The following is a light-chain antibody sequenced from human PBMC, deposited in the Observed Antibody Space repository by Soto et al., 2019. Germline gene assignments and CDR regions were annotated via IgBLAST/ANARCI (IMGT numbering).Light chain of an antibody. V-gene: IGKV3-15*01. CDR2: GAS. CDR1: QSVSSN. Sequence: EIVLTQSPATLSVSPGERATLSGRASQSVSSNLAWYQQKPGQVPRLLVYGASTRATGIPARFSGSGSGTEFTPTINSLQSEDSAVYYGHQYKNWPPATFGQGTKVDIK. CDR3: HQYKNWPPAT. J-gene: IGKJ1*01.